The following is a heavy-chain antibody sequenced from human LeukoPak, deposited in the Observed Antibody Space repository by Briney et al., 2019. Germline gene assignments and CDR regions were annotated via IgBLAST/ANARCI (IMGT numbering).Heavy chain of an antibody. CDR2: INAGNGHT. Sequence: ASVKVSCKASGYTFSGYAVHWVRQAPGQRFEWMGWINAGNGHTKYSQNFQGRVTITRDSSANIVYMELSSLTSEDTAVYYCARGIWSATRVDYYLDNWGQGTLVTVSS. V-gene: IGHV1-3*01. CDR3: ARGIWSATRVDYYLDN. D-gene: IGHD5-24*01. CDR1: GYTFSGYA. J-gene: IGHJ4*02.